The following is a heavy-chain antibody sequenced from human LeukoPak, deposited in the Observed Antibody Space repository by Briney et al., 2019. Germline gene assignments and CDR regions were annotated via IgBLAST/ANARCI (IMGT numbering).Heavy chain of an antibody. D-gene: IGHD3-22*01. CDR2: IYYSGST. CDR3: ASYSYDSSGYPFDY. J-gene: IGHJ4*02. V-gene: IGHV4-39*07. CDR1: GGSISSSSYY. Sequence: SETLSLTCTVSGGSISSSSYYWGWIRQPPGKGLEWIGSIYYSGSTYYNPSLKSRVTISVDTSKNQFSLKLSSVTAADTAVYYCASYSYDSSGYPFDYWGQGTLVTVSS.